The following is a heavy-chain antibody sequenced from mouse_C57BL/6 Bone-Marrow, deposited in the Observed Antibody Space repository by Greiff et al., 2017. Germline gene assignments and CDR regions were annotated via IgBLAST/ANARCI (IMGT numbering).Heavy chain of an antibody. CDR2: ISSGSSTI. D-gene: IGHD2-4*01. CDR1: GFTFSDYG. V-gene: IGHV5-17*01. CDR3: ARTYYDYDSDYFDY. J-gene: IGHJ4*01. Sequence: EVQRVESGGGLVKPGGSLKLSCAASGFTFSDYGMHWVRQAPETGLEWVAYISSGSSTIYYADTVKGRFTISRDNAKNTLFLQMTSLRSEDTAMYYCARTYYDYDSDYFDYWGQGTSVTVSS.